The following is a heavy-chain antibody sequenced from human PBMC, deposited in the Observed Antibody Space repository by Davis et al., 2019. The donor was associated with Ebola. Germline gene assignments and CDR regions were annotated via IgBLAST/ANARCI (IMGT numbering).Heavy chain of an antibody. D-gene: IGHD3-10*01. V-gene: IGHV4-59*08. J-gene: IGHJ4*02. CDR1: GGSISSYY. Sequence: SETLSLTCTVSGGSISSYYWSWIRQPPGKGLEWIGYIYYSGSTNYNPSLKSRVTISVDTSKNQFSLKLSSVTAADTAVYYCARQTAFGDVVYWGQGTLVTVSS. CDR2: IYYSGST. CDR3: ARQTAFGDVVY.